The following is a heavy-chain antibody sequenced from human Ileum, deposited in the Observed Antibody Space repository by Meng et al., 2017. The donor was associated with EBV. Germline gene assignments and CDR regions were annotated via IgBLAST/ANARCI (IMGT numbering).Heavy chain of an antibody. CDR2: IYYSGST. CDR3: ARRYYGVPFDN. D-gene: IGHD3-3*01. CDR1: GNSISSSNHW. J-gene: IGHJ4*02. Sequence: LRLPESGPVLVCASATLSRTCAVSGNSISSSNHWWGWIRQPPGKGLEWVGTIYYSGSTFYNPSLKSRVTISLDTSKNQFSLKVSSVTAADTAVYYCARRYYGVPFDNWGQGTLVTVSS. V-gene: IGHV4-39*01.